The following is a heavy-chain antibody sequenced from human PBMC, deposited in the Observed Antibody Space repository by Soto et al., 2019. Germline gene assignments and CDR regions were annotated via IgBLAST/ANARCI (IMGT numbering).Heavy chain of an antibody. D-gene: IGHD5-18*01. J-gene: IGHJ4*02. V-gene: IGHV1-46*01. Sequence: QVQLVQSGAEVKKPGASVKVSCKASGYTFTSYYMHWVRQAPGQGLEWMGIINPSGGSTTYAQKFQSRGTMTSDTSTRAVSMGLSSLTSEPTSVYYCARAGAYSYGGVAYWGQGNLVTVSS. CDR3: ARAGAYSYGGVAY. CDR2: INPSGGST. CDR1: GYTFTSYY.